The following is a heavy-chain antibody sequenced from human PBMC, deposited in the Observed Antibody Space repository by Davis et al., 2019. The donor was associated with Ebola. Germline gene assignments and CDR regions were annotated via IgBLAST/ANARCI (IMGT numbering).Heavy chain of an antibody. J-gene: IGHJ3*02. CDR1: GFTFSGSA. CDR2: IRSKANSYAT. D-gene: IGHD6-25*01. Sequence: PGGSLRLSCAASGFTFSGSAMHWVRQASGKGLEWVGRIRSKANSYATAYAASVKGRFTISRDDSKNTAYLQMNSLKTEDTAVYYCTSTSAAAAGAFDIWGQGTMVTVSS. V-gene: IGHV3-73*01. CDR3: TSTSAAAAGAFDI.